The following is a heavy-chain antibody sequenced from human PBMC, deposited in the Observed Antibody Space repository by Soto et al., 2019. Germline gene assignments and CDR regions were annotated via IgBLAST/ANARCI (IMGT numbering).Heavy chain of an antibody. D-gene: IGHD3-10*01. Sequence: QVQLVQSGAEVKKPGSSVKVSCKASGGTFSSYAISWVRQAPGQGLEWMGGIIPIFGTANYAQKFQGRVTITEDKSTSTANMELSSLRSEDTAVYYCARDGGRAGYNRFGYWGQGPLVTVSS. V-gene: IGHV1-69*06. J-gene: IGHJ4*02. CDR2: IIPIFGTA. CDR3: ARDGGRAGYNRFGY. CDR1: GGTFSSYA.